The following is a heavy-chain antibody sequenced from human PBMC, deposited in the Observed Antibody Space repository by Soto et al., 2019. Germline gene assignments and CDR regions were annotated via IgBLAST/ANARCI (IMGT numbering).Heavy chain of an antibody. CDR1: GFTFSSYG. D-gene: IGHD2-15*01. CDR2: IWYDGSNK. Sequence: GGSLRLSCAASGFTFSSYGMHWVRQAPGKGLEWVAVIWYDGSNKYYADSVKGRFTISRDNSKNTLYLQMNSLRAEDTAVYYCARDGYCSGGSCYSVPVFDSWAQGTPVTVSA. V-gene: IGHV3-33*01. J-gene: IGHJ4*02. CDR3: ARDGYCSGGSCYSVPVFDS.